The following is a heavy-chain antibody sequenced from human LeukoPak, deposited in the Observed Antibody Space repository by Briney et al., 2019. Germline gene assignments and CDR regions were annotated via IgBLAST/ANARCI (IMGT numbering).Heavy chain of an antibody. CDR3: ARDRDGYNSLDY. D-gene: IGHD5-24*01. V-gene: IGHV4-59*01. CDR1: GGSISSYY. CDR2: IYYSGST. J-gene: IGHJ4*02. Sequence: SETLSLTCTVSGGSISSYYWNWIRQPPGKGLEWIGYIYYSGSTNNNPFLKSRVTISVDTSKNQFSLKLSSVTAADTAVYYCARDRDGYNSLDYWGQGTLVTVSS.